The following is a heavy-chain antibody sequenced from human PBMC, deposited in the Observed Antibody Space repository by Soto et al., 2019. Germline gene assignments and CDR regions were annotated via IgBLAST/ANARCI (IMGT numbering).Heavy chain of an antibody. Sequence: QITLRESGPTVVKPTQTLTLTCTFSGFSLSADGMSVGWIRQPPGKALEWLALIYWDDDQRLSPSLQSRLTITKDTSKHHVVLSLTNVDAVDTATYYCAHGSEWELLRGAFDYWGQGTLVTVSS. J-gene: IGHJ4*02. D-gene: IGHD1-26*01. CDR2: IYWDDDQ. V-gene: IGHV2-5*02. CDR1: GFSLSADGMS. CDR3: AHGSEWELLRGAFDY.